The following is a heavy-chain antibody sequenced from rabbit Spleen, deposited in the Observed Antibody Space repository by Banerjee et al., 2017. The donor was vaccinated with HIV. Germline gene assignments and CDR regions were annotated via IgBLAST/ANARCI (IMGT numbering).Heavy chain of an antibody. CDR3: ARDGAGGSYFAL. V-gene: IGHV1S45*01. CDR2: IDPLFGIT. D-gene: IGHD8-1*01. Sequence: QEQLVESGGGLVKPGASLTLICTASGFSFSTSYDMCWVRQAPGKGLEWIGYIDPLFGITYYANWVNGRFSISRENAQNTVFLQMTSLTAADTATYFCARDGAGGSYFALWGPGPLVTVS. J-gene: IGHJ6*01. CDR1: GFSFSTSYD.